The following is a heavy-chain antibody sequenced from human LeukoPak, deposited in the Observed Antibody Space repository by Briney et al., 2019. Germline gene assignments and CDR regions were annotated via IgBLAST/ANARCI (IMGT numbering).Heavy chain of an antibody. V-gene: IGHV3-21*01. Sequence: GGSLRLSCAASGFTFSSYSMNWVRQAPGKGLEWVSSISSSRSYIYYADSVKGRFTISRDNAKNSLYLQMNSLRAEDTAVYYCARVSSSQSGHAFDIWGQGTMVTVSS. CDR2: ISSSRSYI. D-gene: IGHD6-13*01. CDR3: ARVSSSQSGHAFDI. J-gene: IGHJ3*02. CDR1: GFTFSSYS.